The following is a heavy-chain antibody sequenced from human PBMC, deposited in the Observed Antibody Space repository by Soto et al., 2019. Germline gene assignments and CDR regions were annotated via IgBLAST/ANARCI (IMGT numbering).Heavy chain of an antibody. J-gene: IGHJ4*02. CDR2: INHSGST. D-gene: IGHD4-17*01. Sequence: SETLSLTCAVYGGSFSGYYWSWIRQPPGKGLEWIGEINHSGSTNYNPSLKSRVTISVDTSKNQFSLKLSSVTAADTAVYYCARLNDYGDYEDYWGQGTLVTVSS. CDR3: ARLNDYGDYEDY. CDR1: GGSFSGYY. V-gene: IGHV4-34*01.